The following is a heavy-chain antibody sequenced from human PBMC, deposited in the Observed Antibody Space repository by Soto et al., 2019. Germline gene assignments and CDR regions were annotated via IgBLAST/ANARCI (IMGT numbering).Heavy chain of an antibody. D-gene: IGHD3-22*01. CDR3: AKHGGYYYDNSGYYRYVEH. V-gene: IGHV3-23*01. CDR2: TSGSGAST. J-gene: IGHJ1*01. CDR1: GFTFSSYA. Sequence: EVQLLESGGGLVQPGGSLRLYCAASGFTFSSYAMSWVRQAPGKGLEWVSSTSGSGASTFYADSVKGRFTISRDNSKNTLYLQMHSLTAEDTAVYYCAKHGGYYYDNSGYYRYVEHWGQGTLVTVSS.